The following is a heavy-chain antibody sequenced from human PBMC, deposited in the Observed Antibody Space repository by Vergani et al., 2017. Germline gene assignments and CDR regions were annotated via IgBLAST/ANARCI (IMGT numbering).Heavy chain of an antibody. V-gene: IGHV3-30*18. J-gene: IGHJ4*02. CDR3: AKGGMIVVAPVDY. CDR2: ISYDGSNK. D-gene: IGHD3-22*01. Sequence: QVQLVESGGGVVQPGRSLRLSCAASGFTFSSYGMHWVRQAPGKGLEWVAVISYDGSNKYYADSVKGRFTISRDNSKNTLYLQMNSLRAEDTAVYYCAKGGMIVVAPVDYWGQGTLVTVSS. CDR1: GFTFSSYG.